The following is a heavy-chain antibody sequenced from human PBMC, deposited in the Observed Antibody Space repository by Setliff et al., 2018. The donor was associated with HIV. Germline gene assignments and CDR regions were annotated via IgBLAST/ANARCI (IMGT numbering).Heavy chain of an antibody. D-gene: IGHD2-21*01. CDR3: ARLFIPNYFDP. V-gene: IGHV4-59*08. Sequence: SETLSLTCTVSDASISNYHWSWIRQPPGKGLEWIGYIYYSGRTNYNPSLKSRVTISIDTSTNQFSLKLSSVTAADTAVYYCARLFIPNYFDPWGQGTLVTVSS. CDR1: DASISNYH. CDR2: IYYSGRT. J-gene: IGHJ5*02.